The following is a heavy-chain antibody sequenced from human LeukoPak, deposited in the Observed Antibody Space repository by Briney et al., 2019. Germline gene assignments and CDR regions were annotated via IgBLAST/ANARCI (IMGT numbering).Heavy chain of an antibody. CDR3: AELGITMIGGV. V-gene: IGHV3-48*04. J-gene: IGHJ6*04. D-gene: IGHD3-10*02. Sequence: GGSLRLSCAASGFTFFIYGMTWVRQAPGKGLEWVSYISSSGSTIYYADSVKGRFTISRDNAKNSLYLQMNSLRAEDTAVYYCAELGITMIGGVWGKGTTVTISS. CDR2: ISSSGSTI. CDR1: GFTFFIYG.